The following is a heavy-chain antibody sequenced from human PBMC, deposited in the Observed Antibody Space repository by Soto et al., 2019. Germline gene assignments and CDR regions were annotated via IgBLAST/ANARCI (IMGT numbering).Heavy chain of an antibody. D-gene: IGHD3-16*01. Sequence: QVQLVESGGGVVQPGTSLRLSCVGSGFTFRSYVIHWVRQAPGKGLEWVALTSYDGSNNFYGDSVEGRFTISRDKSMNTVELQMDSMRLENTALYYCARWGTTRGLDVWGHGILVSVSS. CDR2: TSYDGSNN. CDR1: GFTFRSYV. J-gene: IGHJ1*01. V-gene: IGHV3-33*05. CDR3: ARWGTTRGLDV.